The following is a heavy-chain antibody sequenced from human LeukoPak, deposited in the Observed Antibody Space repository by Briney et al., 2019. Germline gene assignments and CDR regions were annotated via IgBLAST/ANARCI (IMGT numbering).Heavy chain of an antibody. V-gene: IGHV3-23*01. D-gene: IGHD2-15*01. Sequence: GGSLRLSCAASGFTFSSYAMSWVRQAPGKGLEWVSAISGSGGSTYYADSVKGRFTISRDNSKNTLYLQMNSLRDEDTAVYYCAKPKLKQDAFDIWGQGTMVTVSS. J-gene: IGHJ3*02. CDR2: ISGSGGST. CDR1: GFTFSSYA. CDR3: AKPKLKQDAFDI.